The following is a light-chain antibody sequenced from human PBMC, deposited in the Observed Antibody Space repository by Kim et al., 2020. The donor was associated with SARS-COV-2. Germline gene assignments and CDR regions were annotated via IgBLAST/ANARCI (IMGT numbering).Light chain of an antibody. Sequence: GQSITITCSGTGSAVGTSNYVSWYQQPSGKGPKLMIFCVTNRPSGVSNRFSGSKSGNTASLTISGLQAEDEADYYCSSFTSTGIVLFGGGTQLTVL. CDR3: SSFTSTGIVL. CDR1: GSAVGTSNY. CDR2: CVT. J-gene: IGLJ2*01. V-gene: IGLV2-14*03.